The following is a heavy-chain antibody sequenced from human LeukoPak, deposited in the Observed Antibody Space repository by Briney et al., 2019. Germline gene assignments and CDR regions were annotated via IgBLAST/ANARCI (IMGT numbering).Heavy chain of an antibody. CDR3: ARLTPSEDIVVVPATRHYYYYYGMDV. J-gene: IGHJ6*02. V-gene: IGHV4-34*01. CDR2: INHSGST. Sequence: SETLSLTCAVYGGSFGGYYWSWIRQPPGKGRGWNGEINHSGSTNYNPSLKSGVTISEDTSKNQFSLKLSSVTAADTAVYYCARLTPSEDIVVVPATRHYYYYYGMDVWGQGTTVTVSS. CDR1: GGSFGGYY. D-gene: IGHD2-2*01.